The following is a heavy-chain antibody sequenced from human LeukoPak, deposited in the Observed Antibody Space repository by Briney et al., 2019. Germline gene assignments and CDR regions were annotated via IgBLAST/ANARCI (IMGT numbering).Heavy chain of an antibody. CDR2: IYNSGST. V-gene: IGHV4-59*01. Sequence: SETLSLTCTVSGGSISSYYWSWIRQPPGKGLEWIGYIYNSGSTNYKPSLKSRVTISVDQSKNQFSLKLSSVTAADTAVYYCARGAPYGSGTYENYYYYYYMDVWGKGTTVTISS. CDR1: GGSISSYY. CDR3: ARGAPYGSGTYENYYYYYYMDV. J-gene: IGHJ6*03. D-gene: IGHD3-10*01.